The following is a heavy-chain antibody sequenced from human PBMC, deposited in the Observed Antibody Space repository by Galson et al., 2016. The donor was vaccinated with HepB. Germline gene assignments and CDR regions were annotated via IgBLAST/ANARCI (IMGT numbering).Heavy chain of an antibody. CDR2: MFPSGGRT. CDR3: AREPPTSSSFDH. Sequence: SVKVSCKASGYTFSSYYMHWVRQAPGQGLEWMGVMFPSGGRTSYAQKFQGRVTMTRDTSTSTDYMELSSLGSEDTAVYYCAREPPTSSSFDHWGQGTLVTVSS. J-gene: IGHJ4*02. V-gene: IGHV1-46*01. CDR1: GYTFSSYY.